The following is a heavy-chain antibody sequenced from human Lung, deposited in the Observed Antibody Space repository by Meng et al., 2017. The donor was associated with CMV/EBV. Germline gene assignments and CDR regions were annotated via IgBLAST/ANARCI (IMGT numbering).Heavy chain of an antibody. CDR2: IYSGGST. CDR1: GFPVRSNY. Sequence: GESLKIPFAAPGFPVRSNYMSWVRQAPGKGLEWVSVIYSGGSTYYADSVKGRFTISRDNSKNTLYLQMNSLRAEDTAVYYCAREDGGDWGQGTLVPSPQ. J-gene: IGHJ4*02. D-gene: IGHD3-16*01. CDR3: AREDGGD. V-gene: IGHV3-66*02.